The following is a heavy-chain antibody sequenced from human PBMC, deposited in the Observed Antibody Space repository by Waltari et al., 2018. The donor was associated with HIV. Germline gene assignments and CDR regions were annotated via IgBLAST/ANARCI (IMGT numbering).Heavy chain of an antibody. J-gene: IGHJ5*02. CDR1: GYSFTNYW. CDR3: ARLGATVTTNWFDP. CDR2: IYPGDYDT. Sequence: EVQLVQSGAEVKKPGESLKISCKGSGYSFTNYWIGWVRQLPGKGLEWMGIIYPGDYDTIYSPAFQGQFTSSADKSISAAYLQWSSLKASDTAMYYCARLGATVTTNWFDPWVQGTLATVSS. D-gene: IGHD4-4*01. V-gene: IGHV5-51*03.